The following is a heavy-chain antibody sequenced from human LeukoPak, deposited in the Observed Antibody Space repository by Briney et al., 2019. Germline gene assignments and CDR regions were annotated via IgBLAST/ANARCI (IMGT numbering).Heavy chain of an antibody. CDR3: ARGTFGGVDY. J-gene: IGHJ4*02. Sequence: PSETLSLTCAVYGGSLSGYYWSWLRQLPVKGLEWIGEINHSGSTNYNPSLKSRVTISVDTSKNQFSLKLSSVTAADTAVYYCARGTFGGVDYWGQGTLVTVSS. CDR1: GGSLSGYY. V-gene: IGHV4-34*01. CDR2: INHSGST. D-gene: IGHD3-16*01.